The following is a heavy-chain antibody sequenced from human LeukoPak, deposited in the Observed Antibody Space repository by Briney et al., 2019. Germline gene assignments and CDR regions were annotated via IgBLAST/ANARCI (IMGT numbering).Heavy chain of an antibody. CDR1: GYTFTSYG. V-gene: IGHV1-18*01. Sequence: GASVTVSCKASGYTFTSYGISWVRQAPGQGLEWMGWISAYNGNTNYAQKLQGRVTMTTDTSTSTAYMELRSLRSDDTAVYYCARDVYGDSYYYYYMDVWGKGTTVTVSS. J-gene: IGHJ6*03. CDR2: ISAYNGNT. CDR3: ARDVYGDSYYYYYMDV. D-gene: IGHD4-17*01.